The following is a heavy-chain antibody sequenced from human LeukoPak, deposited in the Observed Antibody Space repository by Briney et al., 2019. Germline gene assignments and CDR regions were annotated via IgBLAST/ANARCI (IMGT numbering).Heavy chain of an antibody. CDR2: ISSSSSYI. CDR1: GFSFSSYS. Sequence: PGGSLRLSCAASGFSFSSYSMNWVRQAPGKGLEWVSSISSSSSYIYYADSVKGRFTISGDNAKNSLYLQMNSLRAEDTAVYYCASRSGSHFLMWGQGTLVTVSS. D-gene: IGHD1-26*01. CDR3: ASRSGSHFLM. V-gene: IGHV3-21*01. J-gene: IGHJ4*02.